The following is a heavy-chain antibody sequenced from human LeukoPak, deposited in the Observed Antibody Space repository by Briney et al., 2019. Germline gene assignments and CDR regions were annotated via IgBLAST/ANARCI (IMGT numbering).Heavy chain of an antibody. Sequence: GRSLRLSCAASGFTFDDYAMHWVRQAPGKGLEWVSGISWNSGSIGYADSVKGRFTISRDNAKNSLYLQMNSLRAEDMALYYCAKGSRWLLFSDFDYWGQGTLVTVSP. D-gene: IGHD2-15*01. J-gene: IGHJ4*02. CDR2: ISWNSGSI. CDR3: AKGSRWLLFSDFDY. CDR1: GFTFDDYA. V-gene: IGHV3-9*03.